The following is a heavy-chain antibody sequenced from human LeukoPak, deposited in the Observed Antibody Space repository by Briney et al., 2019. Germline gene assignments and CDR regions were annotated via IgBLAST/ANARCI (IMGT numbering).Heavy chain of an antibody. V-gene: IGHV3-23*01. CDR1: GFTFSSYA. J-gene: IGHJ4*02. D-gene: IGHD3-9*01. CDR3: ATMTGYYKGGADY. CDR2: ISGRGGST. Sequence: GGSLRLSCAASGFTFSSYAMSWVRQAPGKGLEWVSAISGRGGSTYYADSVKGRFTISRDNSKNTLYLKMNSLRAADTAVYDCATMTGYYKGGADYWGQGTLVTVSS.